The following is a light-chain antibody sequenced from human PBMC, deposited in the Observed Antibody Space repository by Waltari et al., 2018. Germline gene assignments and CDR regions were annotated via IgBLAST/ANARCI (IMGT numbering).Light chain of an antibody. CDR3: QQYNNWPPGT. CDR2: RAS. CDR1: QRIGSS. J-gene: IGKJ1*01. Sequence: ETVVTQSPATLSMSPGEKATLSCRTSQRIGSSLAWYQQRPGQAPRLRIYRASTRATGIPDRFSGSGSETEFTLTISSLQSEDIAVYYCQQYNNWPPGTFGQGTKVEI. V-gene: IGKV3-15*01.